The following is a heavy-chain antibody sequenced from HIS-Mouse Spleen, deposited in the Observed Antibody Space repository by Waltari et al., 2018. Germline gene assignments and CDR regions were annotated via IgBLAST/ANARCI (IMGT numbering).Heavy chain of an antibody. Sequence: QLQLQESGPGLVKPSETLSLTCTVSGGSISSSSYYWGWIRQPPGKGLEWIGSIYYSGRPHYNPSLTSRVTISVDTSKNQLSLKLSSVTAADTAVYYCAREIPYSSSWYDWYFDLWGRGTLVTVSS. CDR2: IYYSGRP. V-gene: IGHV4-39*07. CDR1: GGSISSSSYY. J-gene: IGHJ2*01. D-gene: IGHD6-13*01. CDR3: AREIPYSSSWYDWYFDL.